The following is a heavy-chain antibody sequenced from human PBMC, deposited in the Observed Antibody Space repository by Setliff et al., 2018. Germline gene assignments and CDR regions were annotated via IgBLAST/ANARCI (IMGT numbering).Heavy chain of an antibody. V-gene: IGHV1-18*01. CDR1: GYTFSNYA. CDR2: ISVYNGDT. CDR3: ARAPSVELVTIRTNSWFTY. D-gene: IGHD5-18*01. Sequence: ASVKVSCKASGYTFSNYAFAWVRQAPGQGLEWVGWISVYNGDTNYAQKFQGRVTLTTDTSTSTAYMELRSLTSDDSTFYYCARAPSVELVTIRTNSWFTYWGQGTQVTVSS. J-gene: IGHJ4*02.